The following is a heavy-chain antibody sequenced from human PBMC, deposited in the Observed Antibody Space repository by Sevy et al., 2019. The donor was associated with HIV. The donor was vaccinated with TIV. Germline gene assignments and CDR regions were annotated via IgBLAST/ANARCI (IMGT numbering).Heavy chain of an antibody. D-gene: IGHD6-13*01. V-gene: IGHV3-74*01. Sequence: GGSLRLSCTASGFTFGNYWMHWVRQAPGKGLVWVSRINSDGSSTSYADSVKGRFTISRDNAKNTLDLQMNSLRADDTAVYYCVRDGGGSSWYIWFDPWGQGTVVTVSS. J-gene: IGHJ5*02. CDR1: GFTFGNYW. CDR2: INSDGSST. CDR3: VRDGGGSSWYIWFDP.